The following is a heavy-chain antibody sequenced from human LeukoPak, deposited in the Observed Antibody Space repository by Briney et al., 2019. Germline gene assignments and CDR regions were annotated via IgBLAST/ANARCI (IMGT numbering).Heavy chain of an antibody. V-gene: IGHV1-69*05. J-gene: IGHJ4*02. CDR3: ARDLENYYDSSGPVFDY. CDR2: IIPIFDTA. D-gene: IGHD3-22*01. Sequence: GASVKVSCKASGYTFTGYYMHWVRQAPGQGLEWMGRIIPIFDTANYAQKFQGRVTITTDESTSTAYMELSSLRSEDTAVYYCARDLENYYDSSGPVFDYWGQGTLVTVSS. CDR1: GYTFTGYY.